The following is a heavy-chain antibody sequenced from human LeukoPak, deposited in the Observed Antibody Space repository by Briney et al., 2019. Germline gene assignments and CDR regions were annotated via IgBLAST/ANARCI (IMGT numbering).Heavy chain of an antibody. CDR2: LYSGGST. CDR3: ASRDKGYYYGMDV. Sequence: GGSLRLSCAASGFTVSSNYMSWVRQAPGKGLEWVSLLYSGGSTYYADSVKGRFTISRDNSKNTLYLQMNSLRAEDTAVYYCASRDKGYYYGMDVWGQGTTVTVS. D-gene: IGHD5-24*01. CDR1: GFTVSSNY. V-gene: IGHV3-66*01. J-gene: IGHJ6*02.